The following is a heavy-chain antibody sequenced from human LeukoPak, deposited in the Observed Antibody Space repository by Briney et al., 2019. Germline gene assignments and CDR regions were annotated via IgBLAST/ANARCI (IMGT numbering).Heavy chain of an antibody. CDR3: ASYYYYDSRGHSFDY. D-gene: IGHD3-22*01. V-gene: IGHV4-39*01. CDR1: GGSISSSSYY. CDR2: IYYSGST. J-gene: IGHJ4*02. Sequence: KPSETLSLTCTVSGGSISSSSYYWGWIRQPPGKGLEWIGSIYYSGSTYYNPSLKSRVTISVDTSKNQFSLKLRSVTAADTAVFYCASYYYYDSRGHSFDYWGPGTLVTVSS.